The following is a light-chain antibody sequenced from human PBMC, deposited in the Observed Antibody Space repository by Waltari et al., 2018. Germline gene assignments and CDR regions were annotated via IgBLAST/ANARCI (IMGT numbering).Light chain of an antibody. CDR2: DAS. CDR3: QQADRFPLT. J-gene: IGKJ4*01. CDR1: QDISRW. V-gene: IGKV1-12*01. Sequence: DIQMTQSPSSVSASVGDRVIITCRASQDISRWLAWYQQKPGEAPKFLIYDASTLQRGVPSRFSGSGSGKEYTLTISSLQPEDFATYYCQQADRFPLTFGGGTKIEI.